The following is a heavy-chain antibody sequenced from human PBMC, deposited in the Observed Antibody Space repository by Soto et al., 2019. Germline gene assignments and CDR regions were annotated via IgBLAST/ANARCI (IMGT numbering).Heavy chain of an antibody. CDR1: GFTFSSYA. CDR2: ISYDGSNK. J-gene: IGHJ4*02. D-gene: IGHD3-3*01. Sequence: QVQLVESGGGVVQPGRSLRLSCAASGFTFSSYAMHWVRQAPGKGLEWVAVISYDGSNKYYADSVKGRFTISRDNSKNTLYLQMNSLRAEDTAVYYCARVGTRFLEWLLYVDYWGQGTLVTVSS. V-gene: IGHV3-30-3*01. CDR3: ARVGTRFLEWLLYVDY.